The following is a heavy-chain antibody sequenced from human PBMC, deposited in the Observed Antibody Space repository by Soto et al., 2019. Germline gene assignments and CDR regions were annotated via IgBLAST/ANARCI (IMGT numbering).Heavy chain of an antibody. V-gene: IGHV2-5*02. CDR1: GFSLSSTRVA. CDR2: IYWDDDK. Sequence: QITLKESGPTLVKPTQTLTLTCTFSGFSLSSTRVAVGWIRQPPGKALEWLALIYWDDDKRYSPFLKSRLTITKDTTKHQVVLTTTNMDPVDTATYYCAHSVVAGLGYYFDYWGQGTLVNVSS. D-gene: IGHD6-19*01. CDR3: AHSVVAGLGYYFDY. J-gene: IGHJ4*02.